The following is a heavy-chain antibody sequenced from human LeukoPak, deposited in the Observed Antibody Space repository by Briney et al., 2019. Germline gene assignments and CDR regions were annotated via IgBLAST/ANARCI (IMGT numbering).Heavy chain of an antibody. CDR3: ARENGYSYGYYFDY. Sequence: PSEXLSLTCTVSGVSISSYYWSWLRQPAGKGLEWIGRIYTSGSTNYNPSLKSRVTMSVDTSQNQFSLRLSSVTAADTAVYYCARENGYSYGYYFDYWGQGTLVTVSS. V-gene: IGHV4-4*07. D-gene: IGHD5-18*01. CDR2: IYTSGST. CDR1: GVSISSYY. J-gene: IGHJ4*02.